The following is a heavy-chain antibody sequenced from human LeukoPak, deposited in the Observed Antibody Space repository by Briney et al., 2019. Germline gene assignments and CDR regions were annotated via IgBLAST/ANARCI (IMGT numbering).Heavy chain of an antibody. CDR1: GYTFTSYG. D-gene: IGHD3-3*01. CDR3: ARVLRFLEWMDDAFDI. V-gene: IGHV1-18*01. CDR2: ISAYNGNT. Sequence: ASVKVSCKASGYTFTSYGISWVRQAPGQGLEWMGWISAYNGNTKYAQKLQGRVTMTTDTSTSTAYMELRSLRSDDTAVYYCARVLRFLEWMDDAFDIWGQGTMVTVSS. J-gene: IGHJ3*02.